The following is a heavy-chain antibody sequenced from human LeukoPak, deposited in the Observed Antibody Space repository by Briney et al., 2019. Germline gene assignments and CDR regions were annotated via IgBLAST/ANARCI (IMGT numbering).Heavy chain of an antibody. J-gene: IGHJ5*02. Sequence: PSQTLSLTCTVSGGSISSGGYYWSWIRQHPGEGLEWIGYIYYSGSTYYNPSLKSRVTISVDTSKNQFSLKLSSVTAADTAVYYCARSYYYGSGSYYWLDPWGQGTLVTVSS. CDR3: ARSYYYGSGSYYWLDP. V-gene: IGHV4-31*03. D-gene: IGHD3-10*01. CDR1: GGSISSGGYY. CDR2: IYYSGST.